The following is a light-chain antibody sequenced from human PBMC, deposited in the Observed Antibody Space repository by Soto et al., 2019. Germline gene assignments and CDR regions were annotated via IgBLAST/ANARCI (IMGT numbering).Light chain of an antibody. Sequence: EIVMTQSPATLFVSPGERATLSCRASQSVRSNLAWYQQKPGQPPRLLIHGASRRAAGIPDRFSGIGSGTDFTLTISRMEPEDFAVDYCQQYGSPGTFCQGTKVDIK. J-gene: IGKJ1*01. CDR1: QSVRSN. CDR2: GAS. V-gene: IGKV3-20*01. CDR3: QQYGSPGT.